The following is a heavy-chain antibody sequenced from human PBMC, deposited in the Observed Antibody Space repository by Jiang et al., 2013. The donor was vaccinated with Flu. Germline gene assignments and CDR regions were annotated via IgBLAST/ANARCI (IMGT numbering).Heavy chain of an antibody. Sequence: SQTLSLTCAISGDSVSTNSAGWHWLRQSPSRGLEWLGRTYYRSKWYNDYAVSVKSRIIINPDTSRNQFSLQLNSVTPEDTAVYYCARSTGWGYDYWGQGTLVTVSS. V-gene: IGHV6-1*01. CDR3: ARSTGWGYDY. CDR1: GDSVSTNSAG. CDR2: TYYRSKWYN. J-gene: IGHJ4*02. D-gene: IGHD6-19*01.